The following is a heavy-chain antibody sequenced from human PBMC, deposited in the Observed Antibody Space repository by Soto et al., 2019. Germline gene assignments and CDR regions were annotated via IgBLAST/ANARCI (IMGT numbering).Heavy chain of an antibody. D-gene: IGHD3-16*02. Sequence: EVQLVESGGGLVQPGGSLRLSCAASGFTFSSYWMSWVRQAPGKGLEWVANIKQDGSEKYYVDSVKGRFTISRDNAKNSLYLRMNSLRAEDTAVYYCAREAFGGVIATLDYWGQGTLVTVSS. CDR1: GFTFSSYW. V-gene: IGHV3-7*03. CDR2: IKQDGSEK. CDR3: AREAFGGVIATLDY. J-gene: IGHJ4*02.